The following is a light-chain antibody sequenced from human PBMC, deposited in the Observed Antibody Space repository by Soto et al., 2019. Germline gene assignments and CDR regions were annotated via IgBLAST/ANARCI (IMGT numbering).Light chain of an antibody. J-gene: IGLJ1*01. CDR2: ENN. V-gene: IGLV1-51*02. CDR1: SSNIGNNF. Sequence: QSVLTQPPSVSAAPGQKVTISCSGGSSNIGNNFVSWYQQLPGTAPKLLIYENNKRPSGIPDRFSGSKSGTSATLGITGLQTVDEADYYCGTWDSSLGAYVFGTGTKLTVL. CDR3: GTWDSSLGAYV.